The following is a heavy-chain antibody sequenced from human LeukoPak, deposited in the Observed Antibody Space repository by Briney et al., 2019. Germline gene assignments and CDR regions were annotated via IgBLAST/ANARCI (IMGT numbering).Heavy chain of an antibody. D-gene: IGHD2-2*01. CDR3: VQLLIGRFDP. J-gene: IGHJ5*02. CDR2: IYHNRNT. CDR1: GGCVNSGDNY. Sequence: SETLSLICSVSGGCVNSGDNYWSRVRQPPAKGLEWIGYIYHNRNTHYNPSLQSHHSLSLDTSTNQHSLKLPSGTAADTAVYYCVQLLIGRFDPWGQGTLVTVSS. V-gene: IGHV4-30-4*01.